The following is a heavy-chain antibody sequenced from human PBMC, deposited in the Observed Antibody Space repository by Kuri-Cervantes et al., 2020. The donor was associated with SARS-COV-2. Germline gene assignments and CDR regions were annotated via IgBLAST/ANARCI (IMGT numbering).Heavy chain of an antibody. Sequence: GGSLRLSCAASGFTFSSYAMHWVRQAPGKGLEWVAVISYDGSNKYYADSVKGRFTISRDNSKNTLYLRMNSLRAEDTAVYYCANLGGVMTTVVTGTNYYYGMDVWGQGTTVTVSS. J-gene: IGHJ6*02. CDR1: GFTFSSYA. CDR3: ANLGGVMTTVVTGTNYYYGMDV. V-gene: IGHV3-30-3*01. CDR2: ISYDGSNK. D-gene: IGHD4-23*01.